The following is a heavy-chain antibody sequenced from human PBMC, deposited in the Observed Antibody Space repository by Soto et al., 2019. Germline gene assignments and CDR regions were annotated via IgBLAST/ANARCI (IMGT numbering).Heavy chain of an antibody. J-gene: IGHJ4*02. V-gene: IGHV3-7*05. Sequence: EVQLVESGGGLVQPGGSPRLSCAASGFTFSSYWMSWVRQAPGKGLEWVANIRQDGSDKYYVDSVKGRFTISRDNSKNSLYLQMNSLRAEDTAIYYCASPQQWLGQRGDFDYWGQGTLVTVSS. CDR2: IRQDGSDK. CDR1: GFTFSSYW. D-gene: IGHD6-19*01. CDR3: ASPQQWLGQRGDFDY.